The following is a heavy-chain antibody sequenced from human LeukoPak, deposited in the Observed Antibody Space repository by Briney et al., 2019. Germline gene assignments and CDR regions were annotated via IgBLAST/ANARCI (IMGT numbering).Heavy chain of an antibody. J-gene: IGHJ6*02. CDR3: ARDPYYYDSSGYYPYYYGMDV. Sequence: TSQTLSLTCTVSGGSISSGDYYWSWIRQPPGKGLEWIGYIYYSGSTYYNPSLKSRVTTSVDTSKNQFSLKLSSVTAADTAVYYCARDPYYYDSSGYYPYYYGMDVWGQGTTVTVSS. CDR2: IYYSGST. CDR1: GGSISSGDYY. D-gene: IGHD3-22*01. V-gene: IGHV4-30-4*01.